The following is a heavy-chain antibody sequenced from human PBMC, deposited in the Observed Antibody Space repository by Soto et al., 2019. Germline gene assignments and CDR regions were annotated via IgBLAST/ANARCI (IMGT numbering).Heavy chain of an antibody. D-gene: IGHD6-19*01. J-gene: IGHJ6*02. CDR3: ASSVAGYYYYYGMDV. CDR1: GGTFSSYT. Sequence: QVQLVQSGAEVKKPGSSVKVSCKASGGTFSSYTISWVRQAPGQGLEWMGRIIPILGIANYAKKFQGRVTITADKPTSTSYRELSSLRAEDTAVYYCASSVAGYYYYYGMDVWGQGTTVTVSS. V-gene: IGHV1-69*02. CDR2: IIPILGIA.